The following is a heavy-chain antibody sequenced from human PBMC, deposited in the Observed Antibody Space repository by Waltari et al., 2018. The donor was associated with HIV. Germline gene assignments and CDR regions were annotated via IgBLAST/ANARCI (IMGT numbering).Heavy chain of an antibody. CDR2: IYWNDDK. V-gene: IGHV2-5*01. CDR3: AHYDRQTTPYAEYFQH. D-gene: IGHD4-17*01. J-gene: IGHJ1*01. CDR1: GFSLSTSGVG. Sequence: QITLKESGPTLVKPTQTLTLTCTFSGFSLSTSGVGVGWIRQPTGKALEWLALIYWNDDKRYSPSLKSRLTITKDTSKNQVVLTMTNMDPVDTATYYCAHYDRQTTPYAEYFQHWGQGTLVTVSS.